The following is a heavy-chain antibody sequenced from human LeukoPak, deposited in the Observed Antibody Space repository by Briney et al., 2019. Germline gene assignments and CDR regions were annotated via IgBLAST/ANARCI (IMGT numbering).Heavy chain of an antibody. CDR3: ARDPGAWDDWFDP. CDR1: GGTFSSYA. Sequence: ASVKVSCKASGGTFSSYAISWVRQAPGQGLEWMGGIIPIFGTANYAQKFQGRVTITADESTSTAYMGLSSLRSEDTAVYYCARDPGAWDDWFDPWGQGTLVTVSS. D-gene: IGHD1-26*01. CDR2: IIPIFGTA. V-gene: IGHV1-69*01. J-gene: IGHJ5*02.